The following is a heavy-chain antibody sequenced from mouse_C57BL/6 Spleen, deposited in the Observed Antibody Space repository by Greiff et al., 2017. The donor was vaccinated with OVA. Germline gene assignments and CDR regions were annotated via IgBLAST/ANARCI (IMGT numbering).Heavy chain of an antibody. J-gene: IGHJ3*01. CDR2: IYPGSGST. CDR1: GYTFTSYW. V-gene: IGHV1-55*01. D-gene: IGHD2-1*01. CDR3: ATGYGNYVRFAY. Sequence: VQLQQSGAELVKPGASVKMSCKASGYTFTSYWITWVKQRPGQGLEWIGDIYPGSGSTNYNEKFKSKATLTVDTSSSTAYMQLSSLTSEDSAVYYCATGYGNYVRFAYWGQGTLVTVSA.